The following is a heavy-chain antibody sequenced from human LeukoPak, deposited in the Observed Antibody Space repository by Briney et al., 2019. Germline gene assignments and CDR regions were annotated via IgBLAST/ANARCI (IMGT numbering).Heavy chain of an antibody. D-gene: IGHD2-2*02. CDR3: ARGKSGGVVVPAAIRYYYYMDV. J-gene: IGHJ6*03. Sequence: PSETLSLTCAVYGGSFSGYYWSWIRQPPGKGLEWIGEINHSGSTYYNPSLKSRVTISVDTSKNQFSLKLSSVTAADTAVYYCARGKSGGVVVPAAIRYYYYMDVWGKGTTVTVSS. V-gene: IGHV4-34*01. CDR2: INHSGST. CDR1: GGSFSGYY.